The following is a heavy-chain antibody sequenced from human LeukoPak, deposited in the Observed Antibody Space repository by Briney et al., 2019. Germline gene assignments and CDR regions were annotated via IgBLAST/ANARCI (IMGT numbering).Heavy chain of an antibody. V-gene: IGHV4-59*01. CDR1: GGSISSYY. D-gene: IGHD3-10*01. CDR2: IYYSGST. CDR3: ARFLYGSGSQVVFDY. J-gene: IGHJ4*02. Sequence: SETLSLTCTVSGGSISSYYWSWIRQPAGKGLEWIGYIYYSGSTNSNPSLKSRITILVDTSKNQFSLKLSSVTAADTAVYYCARFLYGSGSQVVFDYWGQGTLVTVSS.